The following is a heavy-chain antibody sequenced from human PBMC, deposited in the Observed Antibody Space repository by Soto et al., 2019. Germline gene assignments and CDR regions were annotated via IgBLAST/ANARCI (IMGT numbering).Heavy chain of an antibody. CDR3: ARDQSPDRSYYYYGMDV. J-gene: IGHJ6*02. Sequence: ESGGGLVQPGGSLRLSCAASGFTFSSYSMNWVRQAPGKGLEWVSYISSSSSTIYYADSVKGRFTISRDNAKNSLYLQMNSLRDEDTAVYYCARDQSPDRSYYYYGMDVWGQGTTVTVSS. CDR2: ISSSSSTI. V-gene: IGHV3-48*02. CDR1: GFTFSSYS. D-gene: IGHD3-16*02.